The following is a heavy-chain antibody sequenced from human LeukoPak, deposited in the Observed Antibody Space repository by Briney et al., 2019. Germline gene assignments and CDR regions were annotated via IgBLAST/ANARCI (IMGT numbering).Heavy chain of an antibody. CDR3: ARGYDFGSGSFFDY. CDR1: GFTFSSYA. V-gene: IGHV3-21*01. Sequence: PGGSLRLSCAASGFTFSSYAMNWVRQAPGKGLEWVSSISTSSSYIYYADSVKGRSTIARDNAKNSLYLQMDSLRAEDTAVYHCARGYDFGSGSFFDYWGQGTLVTVSS. J-gene: IGHJ4*02. D-gene: IGHD3-10*01. CDR2: ISTSSSYI.